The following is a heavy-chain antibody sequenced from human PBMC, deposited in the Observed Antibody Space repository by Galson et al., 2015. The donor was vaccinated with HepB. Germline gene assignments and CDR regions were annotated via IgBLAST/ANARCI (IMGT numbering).Heavy chain of an antibody. Sequence: SLRLSCAASGVTIPSYSMNWVRKAPGKGLEWLAYISAGSTTIYYAASVKGRFTISRDNAKDFLYLHMNSLRGEDTAVYYCARNPSSYDYYNMAVWGHGTTVTVAS. CDR3: ARNPSSYDYYNMAV. V-gene: IGHV3-48*01. CDR2: ISAGSTTI. J-gene: IGHJ6*02. CDR1: GVTIPSYS.